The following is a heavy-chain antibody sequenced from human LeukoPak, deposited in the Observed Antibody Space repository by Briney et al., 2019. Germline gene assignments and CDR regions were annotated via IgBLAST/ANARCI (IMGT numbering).Heavy chain of an antibody. V-gene: IGHV4-34*01. D-gene: IGHD6-13*01. CDR1: GGSFSGYY. CDR3: ASLGIAAAGRNWFDP. CDR2: INHSGST. J-gene: IGHJ5*02. Sequence: PSETLSLTCAVYGGSFSGYYWSWIRQPPGKGLEWIGEINHSGSTNYNPSLKSRVTISVDTSKNQFSLKLSSVTAADTAVYYCASLGIAAAGRNWFDPWGQGTLVTVSP.